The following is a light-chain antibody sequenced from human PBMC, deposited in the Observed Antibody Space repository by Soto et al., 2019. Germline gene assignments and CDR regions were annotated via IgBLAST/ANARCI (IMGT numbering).Light chain of an antibody. CDR2: AAS. CDR1: QSISTY. CDR3: QQSFSIPIT. J-gene: IGKJ5*01. V-gene: IGKV1-39*01. Sequence: DIQMTQSPSSLSASVGDRVTITCRASQSISTYLNWYQQKPGKAPKLLIYAASSLQSGVSSRFSGSGSGTDFTLTISSLQPEDFATYYCQQSFSIPITFGQGTRLGIK.